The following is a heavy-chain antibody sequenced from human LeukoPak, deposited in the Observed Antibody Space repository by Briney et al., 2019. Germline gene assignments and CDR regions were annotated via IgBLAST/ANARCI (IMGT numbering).Heavy chain of an antibody. J-gene: IGHJ6*03. V-gene: IGHV1-18*01. CDR2: ISAYNGNT. CDR3: ARVVGSGSYYYYYYMDV. CDR1: GYTFTSYG. D-gene: IGHD3-10*01. Sequence: ASVKVSCKASGYTFTSYGISWVRQAPGQGLEWIGWISAYNGNTNYAQKLQGRVTMTTDTSTSTAYMELRSLRSDDTAVYYCARVVGSGSYYYYYYMDVWGKGTTVTVSS.